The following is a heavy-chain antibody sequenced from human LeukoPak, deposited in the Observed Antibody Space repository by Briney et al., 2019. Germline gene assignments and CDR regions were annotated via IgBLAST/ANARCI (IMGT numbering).Heavy chain of an antibody. V-gene: IGHV3-7*03. Sequence: PGGSLRLSCAVSGFTFSSYWMSWVRQAPGKGLEWVANIKEDGTEKYYQDSVKGRFTISRDNAKNSLYLQMNSLRVEDTAVYYCARDRGAVTGQYFDYWGQGNLVTVSS. CDR1: GFTFSSYW. CDR2: IKEDGTEK. D-gene: IGHD6-19*01. CDR3: ARDRGAVTGQYFDY. J-gene: IGHJ4*02.